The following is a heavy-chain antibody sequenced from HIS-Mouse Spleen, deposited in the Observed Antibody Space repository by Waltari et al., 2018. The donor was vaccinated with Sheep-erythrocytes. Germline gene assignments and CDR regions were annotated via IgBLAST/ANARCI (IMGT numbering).Heavy chain of an antibody. CDR3: ARVAAVTTYYFDY. J-gene: IGHJ4*02. CDR1: GFTFDDYA. V-gene: IGHV3-9*01. Sequence: EVQLVESGGGLVQPGRSLRLSCEASGFTFDDYAMHWVRQAPGKGLEWVSGISSSRSYICYADSVKGRFTISRDNAKNSLYLQMNSLRAEDTAVYYCARVAAVTTYYFDYWGQGTLVTVSS. CDR2: ISSSRSYI. D-gene: IGHD4-17*01.